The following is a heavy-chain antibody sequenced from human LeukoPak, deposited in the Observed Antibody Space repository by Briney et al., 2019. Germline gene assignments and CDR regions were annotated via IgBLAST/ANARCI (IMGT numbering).Heavy chain of an antibody. V-gene: IGHV3-21*01. Sequence: GGSLRLSCAASGFTFSSYSMNWVRQAPGKGLEWVSSISSSSSYIYYADSVKGRFTISRDNAKNSLYLQMNSLRAEDTAVYYCARDIALRYFDWYNYYYYGMDVWGQGTTVTVSS. D-gene: IGHD3-9*01. CDR2: ISSSSSYI. J-gene: IGHJ6*02. CDR1: GFTFSSYS. CDR3: ARDIALRYFDWYNYYYYGMDV.